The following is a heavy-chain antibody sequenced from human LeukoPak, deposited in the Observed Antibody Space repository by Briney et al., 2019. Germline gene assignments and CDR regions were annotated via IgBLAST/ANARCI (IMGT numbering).Heavy chain of an antibody. CDR2: INSDGSST. CDR3: AELGITMIGGV. D-gene: IGHD3-10*02. J-gene: IGHJ6*04. CDR1: RFTFRSYE. V-gene: IGHV3-74*01. Sequence: GGSLRLSCAASRFTFRSYEMNWVRQAPGKGLVWVSRINSDGSSTSYADSVKGRFTISRDNAKNTLYLQMNSLRAEDTAVYYCAELGITMIGGVWGKGTTVTISS.